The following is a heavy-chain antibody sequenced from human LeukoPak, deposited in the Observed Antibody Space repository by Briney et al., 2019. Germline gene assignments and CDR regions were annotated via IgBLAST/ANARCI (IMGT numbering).Heavy chain of an antibody. CDR2: IRPSGDNT. D-gene: IGHD1-26*01. V-gene: IGHV3-23*01. CDR1: GFTFSTYT. Sequence: GGSLRLSCAASGFTFSTYTMNWVRQAPGRGLEWVSSIRPSGDNTYYGDSVKGRFTISRDNSKNTVYLQMNNMRVDDTAVYYCAKDPSGSYSKRWFDPWGQGTLVTVSS. J-gene: IGHJ5*02. CDR3: AKDPSGSYSKRWFDP.